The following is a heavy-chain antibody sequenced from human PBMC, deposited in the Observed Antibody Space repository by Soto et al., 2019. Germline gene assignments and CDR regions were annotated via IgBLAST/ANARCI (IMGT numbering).Heavy chain of an antibody. J-gene: IGHJ6*02. D-gene: IGHD3-3*01. Sequence: QVQLVQSGAEVKKPGSSVKVSCKASGGTFSSYAISWVRQAPGQGLEWMGGIIPIFGTANYAQKFQGRVTITADKSTSTAYMELSSLRADDTAVYYCARGYYDLWSGYYTTGSGVRGQGTTVTVSS. CDR1: GGTFSSYA. CDR2: IIPIFGTA. CDR3: ARGYYDLWSGYYTTGSGV. V-gene: IGHV1-69*06.